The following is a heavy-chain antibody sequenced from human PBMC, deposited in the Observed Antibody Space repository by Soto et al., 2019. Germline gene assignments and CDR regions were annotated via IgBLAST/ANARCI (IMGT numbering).Heavy chain of an antibody. V-gene: IGHV4-59*01. CDR3: AREAQDFSYGMDV. Sequence: QVQLQESGPGLVKPSETLSLTCTVSGGSISPYYWNWIRQPPGKGLEWLAYIYYSGIANYNPSVNSRVTISLDTSKNQFSLKLSSVTAADTAVYYCAREAQDFSYGMDVWGQGTTVTVSS. CDR1: GGSISPYY. CDR2: IYYSGIA. J-gene: IGHJ6*02.